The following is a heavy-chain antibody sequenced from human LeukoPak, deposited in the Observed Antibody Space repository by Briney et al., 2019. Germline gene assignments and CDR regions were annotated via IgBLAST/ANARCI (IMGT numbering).Heavy chain of an antibody. D-gene: IGHD1-26*01. CDR1: EFTFSDYW. Sequence: PGGSLRLSCAASEFTFSDYWMNWVRQAPGKGLEWVANIGHDGSEKFYVDSVKGRFTISRDNAKNSLYLQMNSLRAEDTAVYYCAREGEEAYYFDYWGQGILVTVSS. CDR3: AREGEEAYYFDY. J-gene: IGHJ4*02. CDR2: IGHDGSEK. V-gene: IGHV3-7*01.